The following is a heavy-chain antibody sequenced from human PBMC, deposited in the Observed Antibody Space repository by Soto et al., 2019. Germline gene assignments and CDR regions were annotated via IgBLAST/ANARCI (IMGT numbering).Heavy chain of an antibody. CDR1: GFTFSNGW. CDR2: IKIKVAGGTT. V-gene: IGHV3-15*01. D-gene: IGHD2-21*01. CDR3: TTDSAQAFCEGGRCYSVQTKTHDS. Sequence: EVQLVESGGGLVKPGGSLRLSCAASGFTFSNGWMSWVRQAPGKGLEWVGRIKIKVAGGTTDYSAPVNGRFTISRDDSKDAMYLAMNSLRTEDAAVYYCTTDSAQAFCEGGRCYSVQTKTHDSWGQGALCTCSS. J-gene: IGHJ4*02.